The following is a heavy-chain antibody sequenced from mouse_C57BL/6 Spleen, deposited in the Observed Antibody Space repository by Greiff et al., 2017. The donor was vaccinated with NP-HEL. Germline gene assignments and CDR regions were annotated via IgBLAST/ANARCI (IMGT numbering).Heavy chain of an antibody. CDR2: IDPEDGDT. V-gene: IGHV14-1*01. J-gene: IGHJ2*01. CDR1: GFNIKDYY. Sequence: VQLQQSGAELVRPGASVKLSCTASGFNIKDYYMHWVKQRPEQGLEWIGRIDPEDGDTEYAPKFQGKATMTADTSSNTAYLQLSILTSEDTAVYYCTTGIYGKNFDYWGQGTTLTVSS. D-gene: IGHD1-1*01. CDR3: TTGIYGKNFDY.